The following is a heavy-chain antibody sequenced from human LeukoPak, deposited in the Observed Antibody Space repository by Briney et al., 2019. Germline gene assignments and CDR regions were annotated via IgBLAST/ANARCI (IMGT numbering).Heavy chain of an antibody. D-gene: IGHD1-7*01. CDR1: GGSISSSNW. J-gene: IGHJ3*02. Sequence: SETLSLTCAVSGGSISSSNWWSWVRQPPGKGLEWIGEIYHSGSTNYNPSLKSRVTISVDKSKNQFSLKLSSVTAADTAVYYCARERRYNWNWDQRDAFDIWGQGTMVTVSS. CDR3: ARERRYNWNWDQRDAFDI. V-gene: IGHV4-4*02. CDR2: IYHSGST.